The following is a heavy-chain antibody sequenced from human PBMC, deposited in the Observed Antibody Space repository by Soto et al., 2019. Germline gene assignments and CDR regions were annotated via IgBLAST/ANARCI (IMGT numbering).Heavy chain of an antibody. D-gene: IGHD2-15*01. V-gene: IGHV3-21*01. CDR2: INPTSSHI. CDR3: ARGYCGAGCCYLRRDAFDV. J-gene: IGHJ3*01. CDR1: GFTFSAYH. Sequence: EVQLVESGGGLVMPGGSLRLSCAASGFTFSAYHMNWVRQAPGKGLEWVSSINPTSSHIYYADSVRGRFTISRDDSKNSVSLQMYSLRIEDAALYYCARGYCGAGCCYLRRDAFDVWGQGTMVTVSS.